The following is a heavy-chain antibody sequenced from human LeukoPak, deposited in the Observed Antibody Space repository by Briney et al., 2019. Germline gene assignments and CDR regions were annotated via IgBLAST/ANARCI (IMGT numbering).Heavy chain of an antibody. CDR3: ATPYCSSLSCLDVFNI. Sequence: SQTLSLTCSVSGVSISDGRYYWTWIRQRPGKGLEWIGYKYYSGSAKYDPSLKSRLSISIDTPKNQFTLHLSSVTAADTAMYYCATPYCSSLSCLDVFNIWGQGTMVTVSS. V-gene: IGHV4-31*03. CDR2: KYYSGSA. CDR1: GVSISDGRYY. D-gene: IGHD2-2*01. J-gene: IGHJ3*02.